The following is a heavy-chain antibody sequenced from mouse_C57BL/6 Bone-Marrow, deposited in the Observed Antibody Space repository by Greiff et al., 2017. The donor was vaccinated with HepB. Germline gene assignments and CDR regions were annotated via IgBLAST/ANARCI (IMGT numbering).Heavy chain of an antibody. Sequence: QFQLQQPGAELVKPGASVKLSCKASGYTFTSYWMHWVKQRPGQGLEWIGMIHPNSGSTNYNEKFKSKATLTVDKSSSTAYMQLSSLTSEDSAVYYCARKGITNYYAMDYWGQGTSVTVSS. CDR2: IHPNSGST. J-gene: IGHJ4*01. CDR3: ARKGITNYYAMDY. CDR1: GYTFTSYW. D-gene: IGHD2-4*01. V-gene: IGHV1-64*01.